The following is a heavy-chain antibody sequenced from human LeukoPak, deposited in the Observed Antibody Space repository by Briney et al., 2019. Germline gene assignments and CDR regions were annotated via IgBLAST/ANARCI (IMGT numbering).Heavy chain of an antibody. CDR2: MNPNSGNT. V-gene: IGHV1-8*03. CDR3: ARASWAYCSSTSCSKPYYMDV. Sequence: ASVKVSCKASGYTFTSYDINWVRQATGQGLEWMGWMNPNSGNTGYAQKFQGRVTITRNTSISTAYMELSSLRSEDTAVYYCARASWAYCSSTSCSKPYYMDVWGKGTTVTVSS. D-gene: IGHD2-2*01. J-gene: IGHJ6*03. CDR1: GYTFTSYD.